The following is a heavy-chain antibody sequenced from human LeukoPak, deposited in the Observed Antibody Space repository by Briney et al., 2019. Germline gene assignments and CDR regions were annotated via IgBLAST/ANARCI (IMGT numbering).Heavy chain of an antibody. J-gene: IGHJ6*02. D-gene: IGHD3-9*01. V-gene: IGHV1-69*01. Sequence: GASVKVSCKASGGTFSSYAISWVRQAPGQGLEWLGGIIPIFGTANYAQKFQGRVTITADESTSTAYMELSSLRSEDTAVYYCARGSYYDILTGRYYYYGMDVWGQGTTVTVSS. CDR3: ARGSYYDILTGRYYYYGMDV. CDR2: IIPIFGTA. CDR1: GGTFSSYA.